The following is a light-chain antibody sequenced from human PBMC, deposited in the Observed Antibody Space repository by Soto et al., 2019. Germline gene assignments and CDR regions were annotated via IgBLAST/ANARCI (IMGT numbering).Light chain of an antibody. V-gene: IGKV3-15*01. CDR2: GAS. CDR3: QQYSKWPLT. Sequence: EIVLTQSPGTLSLSPGERATLSCRASQSGSSIYLAWYQQKPGQAPRLLIYGASTRATGIPARFSGSGSGTEFILTISSLQSEDFAVYYCQQYSKWPLTFGGGTKVDIK. J-gene: IGKJ4*01. CDR1: QSGSSIY.